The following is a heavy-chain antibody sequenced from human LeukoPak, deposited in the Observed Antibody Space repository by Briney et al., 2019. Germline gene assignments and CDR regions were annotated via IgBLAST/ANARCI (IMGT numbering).Heavy chain of an antibody. CDR2: ISSSSRDI. D-gene: IGHD1-26*01. J-gene: IGHJ4*02. Sequence: GGSLRLSCVASGFTFSSYSMNWVRQAPGKGLEWVAAISSSSRDIFYADSVKGRFSISRDNTQNSLSLQMNSLRAEDTAVYYCVREAAATLFDYWGQGTLVTVSS. CDR1: GFTFSSYS. V-gene: IGHV3-21*01. CDR3: VREAAATLFDY.